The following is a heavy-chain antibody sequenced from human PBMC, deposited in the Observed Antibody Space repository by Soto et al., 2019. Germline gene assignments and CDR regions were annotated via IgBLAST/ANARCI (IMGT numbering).Heavy chain of an antibody. J-gene: IGHJ3*02. CDR2: IHHSGNT. D-gene: IGHD3-9*01. Sequence: QVQLQESGPGLVKPSQTLSLTCIVSGDSITSGNYYWSWIRQHPGKGLEWIGYIHHSGNTYYIPSLNSRPSLSMVTSKNQFSLQLSSVTAADTALYYCARPNYDIFTGLSGFDIWGQGTMVTVSS. V-gene: IGHV4-31*03. CDR3: ARPNYDIFTGLSGFDI. CDR1: GDSITSGNYY.